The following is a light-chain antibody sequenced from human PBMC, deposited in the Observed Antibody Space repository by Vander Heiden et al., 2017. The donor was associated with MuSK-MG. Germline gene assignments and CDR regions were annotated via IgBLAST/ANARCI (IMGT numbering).Light chain of an antibody. CDR2: WAS. V-gene: IGKV4-1*01. J-gene: IGKJ5*01. CDR3: QQDDSTPQA. Sequence: DIVMTQSPDSLAVSLCERATINCTSSQSVLYSSNNKNYLAWYQQKPGQPPKLLIYWASTRESGVPDRFSGSGSGTDFTLTISSLQAEDVAVYYCQQDDSTPQAFGQGTQLEIK. CDR1: QSVLYSSNNKNY.